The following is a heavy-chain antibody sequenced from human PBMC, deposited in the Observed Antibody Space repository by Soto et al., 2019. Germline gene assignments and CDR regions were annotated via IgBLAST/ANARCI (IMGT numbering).Heavy chain of an antibody. CDR2: IYHGGTT. Sequence: SETLSLTCTVYGYSISSGSYWAWIRQPPGKGPEWIASIYHGGTTFYNPSLKSRITISVDTSNNQFSLKLTSVTAADTAVYYCARVHVMVVAGSTFDYWGHGTLVTVSS. J-gene: IGHJ4*01. V-gene: IGHV4-38-2*02. CDR1: GYSISSGSY. CDR3: ARVHVMVVAGSTFDY. D-gene: IGHD6-19*01.